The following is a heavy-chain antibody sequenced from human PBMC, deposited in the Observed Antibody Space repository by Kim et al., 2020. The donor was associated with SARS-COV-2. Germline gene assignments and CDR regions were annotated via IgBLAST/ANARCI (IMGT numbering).Heavy chain of an antibody. CDR2: VDTAGDT. D-gene: IGHD6-19*01. CDR1: GFTFSTYD. CDR3: ARGLAGYSSGWYGLPDY. V-gene: IGHV3-13*01. Sequence: GGSLRLSCAASGFTFSTYDMHWVRQGTGKGLEWVASVDTAGDTYYAGSVKGRFTISRGNAKNSLYLQMNSLRAGDTAVYYCARGLAGYSSGWYGLPDYWGQGTLVIVSS. J-gene: IGHJ4*02.